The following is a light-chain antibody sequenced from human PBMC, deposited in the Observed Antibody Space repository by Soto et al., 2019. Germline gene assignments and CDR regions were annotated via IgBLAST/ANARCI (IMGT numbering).Light chain of an antibody. V-gene: IGKV1-5*03. CDR1: QYISSW. CDR3: PRYNIKRT. J-gene: IGKJ1*01. CDR2: KAS. Sequence: DIQMTQSPSTLSASVGDRVTITCRASQYISSWLAWYQQKPGKAPKLLIYKASSLESGVPSRISGGGSGTEFNLTSSSLQTDDFATYYCPRYNIKRTFGHGTKVEIK.